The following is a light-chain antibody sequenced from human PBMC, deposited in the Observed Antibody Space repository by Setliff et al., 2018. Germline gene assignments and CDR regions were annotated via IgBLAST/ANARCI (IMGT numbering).Light chain of an antibody. Sequence: QSALTQLPSVSGAPGQRVSISCTGIGAGFTVHWYQQLPTTAPKLLISHNNNRPSGVPDRFSGSRSGTSASLVITGLQAEDEADYYCQSYAGGLGGYVFGGGTKVTVL. J-gene: IGLJ1*01. CDR3: QSYAGGLGGYV. CDR2: HNN. V-gene: IGLV1-40*01. CDR1: GAGFT.